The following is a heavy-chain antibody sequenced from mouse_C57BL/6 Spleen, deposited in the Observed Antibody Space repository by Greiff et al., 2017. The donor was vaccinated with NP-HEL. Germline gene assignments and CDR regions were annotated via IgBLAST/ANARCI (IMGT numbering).Heavy chain of an antibody. V-gene: IGHV1-81*01. CDR2: IYPRSGYT. J-gene: IGHJ2*01. Sequence: VKVVESGAELARPGASVKLSCKASGYTFTSYGISWVKQRTGQGLEWIGEIYPRSGYTYYNEKFKGKATLTADKSSSTAYMDLRSLTSEDSAVYFWTRFGNYVDYWGQGTTLTVSS. CDR3: TRFGNYVDY. CDR1: GYTFTSYG. D-gene: IGHD1-1*02.